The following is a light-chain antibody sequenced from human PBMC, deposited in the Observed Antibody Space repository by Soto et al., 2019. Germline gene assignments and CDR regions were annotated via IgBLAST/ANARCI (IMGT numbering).Light chain of an antibody. J-gene: IGKJ5*01. CDR1: QSFGGSY. Sequence: EIVLTQSPGTLSFSPGERASRAFSASQSFGGSYLAWYQQKPGQAPRLLIYDASNRATGIPARFSGSGSGTDFTLTISSLEPEDFAVYYCQQRSNWPLITFGQGTRLEIK. CDR3: QQRSNWPLIT. V-gene: IGKV3-11*01. CDR2: DAS.